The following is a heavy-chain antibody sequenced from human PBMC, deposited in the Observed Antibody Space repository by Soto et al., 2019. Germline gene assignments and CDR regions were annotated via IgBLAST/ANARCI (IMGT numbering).Heavy chain of an antibody. J-gene: IGHJ4*02. V-gene: IGHV3-30*18. CDR2: ISYDGSNK. CDR1: GFTFSSYG. D-gene: IGHD6-13*01. CDR3: AKDLRAYQRVKQHLAGGY. Sequence: QVQLVESGGGVVQPGRSLRLSCAASGFTFSSYGMHWVRQAPGKGLEWVAVISYDGSNKYYADSVKGRFTISRDNSKNTLYLQMNSLRAEDTAVYYCAKDLRAYQRVKQHLAGGYWGQGTLVTVSS.